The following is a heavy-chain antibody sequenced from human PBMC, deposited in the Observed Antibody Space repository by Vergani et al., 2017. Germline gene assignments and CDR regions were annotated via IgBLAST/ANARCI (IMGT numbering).Heavy chain of an antibody. Sequence: QVQLVQSGAEVKKPGSSVKVSCKASGGTFSSYAISWVRQAPGQGLEWMGGIIPIFGTANYAQKFQGRVTITADESTSTAYMELSSLRSEGTAVYYCASLYGSESYRYYYGMDVWDQGTTVTVSS. CDR2: IIPIFGTA. CDR1: GGTFSSYA. J-gene: IGHJ6*02. V-gene: IGHV1-69*12. CDR3: ASLYGSESYRYYYGMDV. D-gene: IGHD3-10*01.